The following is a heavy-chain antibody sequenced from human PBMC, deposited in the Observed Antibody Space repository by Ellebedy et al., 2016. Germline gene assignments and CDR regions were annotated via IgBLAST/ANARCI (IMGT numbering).Heavy chain of an antibody. V-gene: IGHV3-23*01. CDR1: GLTVSSFF. D-gene: IGHD1-26*01. Sequence: GGSLRLXCAPSGLTVSSFFMGWVRQAPGKGLEWVSTMRGDGAKTHLADSVKGRFTMSRDIPKNTVYLQMNRLRAEDTAVYYCAKPSRSNWDEYWGQGVLVTVSS. J-gene: IGHJ4*02. CDR3: AKPSRSNWDEY. CDR2: MRGDGAKT.